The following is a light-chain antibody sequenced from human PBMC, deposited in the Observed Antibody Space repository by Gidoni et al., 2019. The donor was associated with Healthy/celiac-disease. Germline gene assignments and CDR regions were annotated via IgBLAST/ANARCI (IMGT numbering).Light chain of an antibody. CDR3: PQSYSTPYS. Sequence: DIQMTQSPSSLSASVGDRVTINCRASQSISSYLTWYQQKPWKAPKLLIYAASSLQSGVPSRFSDSGFGTDFTLTISSLQPEDFATYYCPQSYSTPYSFGQWTKLEIK. CDR1: QSISSY. J-gene: IGKJ2*03. CDR2: AAS. V-gene: IGKV1-39*01.